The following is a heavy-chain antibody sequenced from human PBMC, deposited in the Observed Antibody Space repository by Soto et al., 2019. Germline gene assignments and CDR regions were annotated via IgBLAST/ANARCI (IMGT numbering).Heavy chain of an antibody. Sequence: QVQLQESGPGLVKPSETLSLTCTVSGGDISAFYWTWIRQPAGKGLEWIGRIYSSGSTKYNPSLTSRVSLSLDTSKNHFALRLMSVTDADTAVYYWARGQFFSDWFDPWGQGPLVTVSS. J-gene: IGHJ5*02. D-gene: IGHD3-3*01. V-gene: IGHV4-4*07. CDR1: GGDISAFY. CDR2: IYSSGST. CDR3: ARGQFFSDWFDP.